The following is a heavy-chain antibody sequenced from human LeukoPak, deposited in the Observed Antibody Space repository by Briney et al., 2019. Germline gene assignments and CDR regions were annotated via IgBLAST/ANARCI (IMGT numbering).Heavy chain of an antibody. J-gene: IGHJ6*02. CDR2: IYHRGST. CDR1: GGSISSGGHY. V-gene: IGHV4-31*03. Sequence: SETLSLTCTVSGGSISSGGHYWSWIRQPPGKGLEWIGYIYHRGSTYYSPSLKSRVIISADTSNNQFSLKLTSVTAADTAVYYCARGDPYSYYGMDVWGQGTTVTVSS. CDR3: ARGDPYSYYGMDV.